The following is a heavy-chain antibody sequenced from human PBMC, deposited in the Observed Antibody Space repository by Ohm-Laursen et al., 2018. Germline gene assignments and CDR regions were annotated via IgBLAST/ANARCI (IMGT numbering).Heavy chain of an antibody. J-gene: IGHJ5*02. D-gene: IGHD7-27*01. CDR2: LKQGGSEI. V-gene: IGHV3-7*01. CDR1: GFTFDDHA. CDR3: GRGPRGINGGKSDR. Sequence: SLRLSCSATGFTFDDHAMHWVRQVPGKGLEWVASLKQGGSEIYYVDSVKGRFTISRDNAKDSLYLQINSLRVEDTAVYYCGRGPRGINGGKSDRWGQGTLVTVSS.